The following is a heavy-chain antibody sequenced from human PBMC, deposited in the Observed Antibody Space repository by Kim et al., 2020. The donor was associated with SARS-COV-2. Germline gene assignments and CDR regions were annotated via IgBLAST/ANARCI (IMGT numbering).Heavy chain of an antibody. Sequence: GGSLRLSCAASGFTFSSYSMNWVRQAPGKGLEWVSSISSSSSYIYYADSVKGRFTISRDNAKNSLYLQMNSLRAEDTAVYYCARDKWFGTYYYYYYGMDVWGQGTTVTVSS. J-gene: IGHJ6*02. V-gene: IGHV3-21*04. CDR2: ISSSSSYI. CDR1: GFTFSSYS. D-gene: IGHD3-10*01. CDR3: ARDKWFGTYYYYYYGMDV.